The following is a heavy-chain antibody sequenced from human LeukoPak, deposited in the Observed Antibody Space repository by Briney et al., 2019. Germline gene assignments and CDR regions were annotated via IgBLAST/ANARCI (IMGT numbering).Heavy chain of an antibody. CDR2: INSDGSST. CDR3: AENYYDSSGYFRY. D-gene: IGHD3-22*01. CDR1: GFTFSSYW. Sequence: GGSLRLSCAASGFTFSSYWMHWVRQAPGKGLVWVSRINSDGSSTSYADSVKGRFTISRDNAKNTLHLQMNSLRAEDTAVYYCAENYYDSSGYFRYWGQGTLVTVSS. V-gene: IGHV3-74*01. J-gene: IGHJ4*02.